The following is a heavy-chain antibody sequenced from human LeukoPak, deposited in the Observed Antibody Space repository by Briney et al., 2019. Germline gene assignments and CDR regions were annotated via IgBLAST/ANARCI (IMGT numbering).Heavy chain of an antibody. Sequence: SETLSLMCTVSGGFISSYYGSWIRQPPGKGLEWIRYIYYSGSTNYNPSLKCRVTISVDTSKNQISLKLSSVTAADTAVYYCARGLTYYDFWRGYQANWFDPWGQGTPVTVAS. CDR2: IYYSGST. CDR1: GGFISSYY. V-gene: IGHV4-59*01. CDR3: ARGLTYYDFWRGYQANWFDP. D-gene: IGHD3-3*01. J-gene: IGHJ5*02.